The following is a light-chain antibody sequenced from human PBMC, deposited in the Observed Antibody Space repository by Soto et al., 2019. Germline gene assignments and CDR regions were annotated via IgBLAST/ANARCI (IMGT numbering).Light chain of an antibody. CDR1: QSISSW. CDR3: QQYNSYPYT. CDR2: DGS. Sequence: DIQMTQSPSTLSASVGDRVTITCRASQSISSWLAWYQQKPGKAPKLQIYDGSSLESGVPSRFSGSGSGTEFTLTISSLQPDDFATYYCQQYNSYPYTFGQGTKVDIK. J-gene: IGKJ2*01. V-gene: IGKV1-5*01.